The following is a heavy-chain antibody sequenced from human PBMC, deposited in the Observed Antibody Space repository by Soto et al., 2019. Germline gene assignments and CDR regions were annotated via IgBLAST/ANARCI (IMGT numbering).Heavy chain of an antibody. D-gene: IGHD3-16*02. J-gene: IGHJ6*02. CDR3: ARDQMKMITFGGVLDYYYGMDV. CDR1: GGTFSSYA. CDR2: IIPIFGTA. Sequence: QVQLVQSGAEVKKPGSSVKVSCKASGGTFSSYAISWVRQAPGQGLEWMGGIIPIFGTANYAQKFQGRVTITTDEYTSTAYMELSSLRSEDTAVYYCARDQMKMITFGGVLDYYYGMDVWGQGTTVTVSS. V-gene: IGHV1-69*01.